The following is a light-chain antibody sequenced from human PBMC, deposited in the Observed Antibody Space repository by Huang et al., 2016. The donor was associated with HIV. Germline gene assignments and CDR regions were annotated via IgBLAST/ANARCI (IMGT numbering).Light chain of an antibody. CDR1: QSASSN. J-gene: IGKJ1*01. Sequence: EIVMTQSPATLSVSPGERATLSCRSIQSASSNLAWYQQKPGQAPRLLIYGASTRATGSPARLSGSGAGTEFTLTISSLQSEDFAVYYCQQYNNWPETFGQGTKVEIK. CDR2: GAS. CDR3: QQYNNWPET. V-gene: IGKV3-15*01.